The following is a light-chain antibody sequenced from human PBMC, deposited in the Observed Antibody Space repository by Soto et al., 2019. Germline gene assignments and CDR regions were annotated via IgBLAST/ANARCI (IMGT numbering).Light chain of an antibody. CDR1: RSDVGGYNH. CDR3: NSYTNTGTFWV. Sequence: QSVLTQPASVSGSPGQSITISCTGTRSDVGGYNHVSWYQQHSGKVPKVIIYEVSDRPSGVSDRFSGSKSGNTASLTISGLQPEDEADYYCNSYTNTGTFWVFGGGTKLTVL. J-gene: IGLJ3*02. CDR2: EVS. V-gene: IGLV2-14*01.